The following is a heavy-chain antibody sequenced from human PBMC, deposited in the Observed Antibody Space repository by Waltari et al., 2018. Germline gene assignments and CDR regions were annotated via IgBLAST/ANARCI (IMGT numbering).Heavy chain of an antibody. CDR1: EYTFTSSY. CDR3: ALDTGALWMDV. J-gene: IGHJ6*02. Sequence: QVQLVQSGAEVKKPGASVKISCKTSEYTFTSSYIHWVRQATGQGLEWMGIINPSGGSTIYAQNVQGRVTMTRDTYTSTVYMELSSLRSEDTAVYYCALDTGALWMDVWGQGTTVTVSS. D-gene: IGHD2-21*01. V-gene: IGHV1-46*01. CDR2: INPSGGST.